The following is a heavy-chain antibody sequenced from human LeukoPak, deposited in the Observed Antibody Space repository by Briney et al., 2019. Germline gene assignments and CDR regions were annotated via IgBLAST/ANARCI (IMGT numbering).Heavy chain of an antibody. J-gene: IGHJ4*02. V-gene: IGHV1-69*01. D-gene: IGHD3-9*01. Sequence: ASVKVSCKASGGTFSSYAISWVRQAPGQGLEWMGGIIPIFGTANYAQKFQGRVTITADESTSTAYMEQSSLRSEDTAVYYCARVVGDILTGYYDYWGQGTLVTVSS. CDR2: IIPIFGTA. CDR3: ARVVGDILTGYYDY. CDR1: GGTFSSYA.